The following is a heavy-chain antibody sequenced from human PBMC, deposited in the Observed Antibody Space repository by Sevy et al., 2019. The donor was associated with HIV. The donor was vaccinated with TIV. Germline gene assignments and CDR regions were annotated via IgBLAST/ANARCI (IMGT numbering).Heavy chain of an antibody. CDR1: GFSITSYW. V-gene: IGHV3-7*01. CDR2: IKSDGNEK. D-gene: IGHD4-17*01. CDR3: ARDRDADYGGNPLDS. J-gene: IGHJ4*02. Sequence: GGSLRLSCAASGFSITSYWMDWVRQGPGKGLEWVANIKSDGNEKYYVNSVKGRFTISRDYTMNAVFLQMDSLTVEDTGVYYCARDRDADYGGNPLDSWGQGTLVTVSS.